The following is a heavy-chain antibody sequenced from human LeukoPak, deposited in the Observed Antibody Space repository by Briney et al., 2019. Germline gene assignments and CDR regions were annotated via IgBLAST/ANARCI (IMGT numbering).Heavy chain of an antibody. Sequence: GGSLRLSCAASGFTFDDYAMHWVRQAPGKGLEWVSGISWNSGSIGYADSVKGRFTISRDNSKNSLYLQMNSLRTEDTALYYCAKAQNLAAAPSHYYYYYYGMDVWGQGTTVTVSS. CDR1: GFTFDDYA. D-gene: IGHD6-13*01. CDR3: AKAQNLAAAPSHYYYYYYGMDV. CDR2: ISWNSGSI. V-gene: IGHV3-9*01. J-gene: IGHJ6*02.